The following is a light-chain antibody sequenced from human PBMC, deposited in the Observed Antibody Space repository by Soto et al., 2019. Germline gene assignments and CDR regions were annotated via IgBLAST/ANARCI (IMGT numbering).Light chain of an antibody. V-gene: IGKV1-12*01. CDR3: QQTYKTPLT. CDR2: LAS. CDR1: QDIRSW. Sequence: DFQMTQSPSSVSASVGDRVTITCRASQDIRSWLAWYQQKPGKAPKLLIYLASSLSSGVPSKFSGSGSGTDFTLTISVLQPEDSATYYCQQTYKTPLTFGQGTKVEIK. J-gene: IGKJ1*01.